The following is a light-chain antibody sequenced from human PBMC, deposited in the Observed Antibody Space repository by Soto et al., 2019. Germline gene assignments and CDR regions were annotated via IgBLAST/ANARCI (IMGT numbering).Light chain of an antibody. J-gene: IGLJ3*02. V-gene: IGLV1-40*01. CDR1: GSNVGASYD. CDR3: QSYDNILSGPL. CDR2: KNN. Sequence: QCVLTQPPSVCGAPGQTITMSCTGSGSNVGASYDVHWYQVLPGAGPRLLIYKNNNRPSGVPDRFSGSKSGTSASLAITGLRAEDEADYYCQSYDNILSGPLFGGGTKLTVL.